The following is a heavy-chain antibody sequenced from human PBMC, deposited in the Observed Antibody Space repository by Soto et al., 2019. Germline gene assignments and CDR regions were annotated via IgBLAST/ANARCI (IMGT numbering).Heavy chain of an antibody. CDR3: ARGFARLNS. J-gene: IGHJ4*02. CDR1: GFTFNDFE. Sequence: EVQLLESGGGLVQPGGSLRLSCGVSGFTFNDFEMNWVRQAPGKGLEWLAYIDGSGTTKKYADSVRGRFTISRDNPNNSLFLQMSSLRAADTAIYYCARGFARLNSWGQGTLVSVSS. CDR2: IDGSGTTK. V-gene: IGHV3-48*03.